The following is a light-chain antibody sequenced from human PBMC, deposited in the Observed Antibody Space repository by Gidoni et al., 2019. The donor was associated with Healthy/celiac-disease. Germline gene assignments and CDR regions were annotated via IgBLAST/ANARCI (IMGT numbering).Light chain of an antibody. CDR1: QSISSW. CDR3: QQYNSYSST. Sequence: DIQMTQSPSTLSVSVGDRVTITCRASQSISSWLAWYQQKPGKAPKLLIYDASSLESGVPSRFSGSGSGTEFTLTISSLQPDDFATYYCQQYNSYSSTFGQGTKLEIK. J-gene: IGKJ2*01. CDR2: DAS. V-gene: IGKV1-5*01.